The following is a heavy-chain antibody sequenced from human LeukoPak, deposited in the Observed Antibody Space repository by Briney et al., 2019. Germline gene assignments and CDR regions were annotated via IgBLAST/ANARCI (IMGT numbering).Heavy chain of an antibody. CDR3: AGGGDSGYDWDDY. CDR1: GYSISSGYY. Sequence: SETLSLTCAVSGYSISSGYYWGWIRQPPGKGLEWIGSIYHSGSTYYNPSIKSRVTISVDTSKNQFSLKLSSVTAADTAVYYCAGGGDSGYDWDDYWGQGTLVTVSS. D-gene: IGHD5-12*01. CDR2: IYHSGST. V-gene: IGHV4-38-2*01. J-gene: IGHJ4*02.